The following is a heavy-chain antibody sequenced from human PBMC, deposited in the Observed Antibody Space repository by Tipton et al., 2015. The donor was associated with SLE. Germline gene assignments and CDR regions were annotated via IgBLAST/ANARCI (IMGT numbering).Heavy chain of an antibody. CDR3: ARVRAAAGTGGYYYYYGMDV. J-gene: IGHJ6*02. CDR1: GGSISSYY. Sequence: TLSLTCTVSGGSISSYYWSWIRQPPGKGLEWIGYIYTSGSTNYNPSLKSRVTISVDTSKNQFSLKLSSVTAADTAVYYCARVRAAAGTGGYYYYYGMDVWGQGTTVTVSS. CDR2: IYTSGST. V-gene: IGHV4-4*09. D-gene: IGHD6-13*01.